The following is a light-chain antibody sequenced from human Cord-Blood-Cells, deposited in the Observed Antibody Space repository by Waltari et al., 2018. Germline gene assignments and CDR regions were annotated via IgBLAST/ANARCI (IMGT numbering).Light chain of an antibody. V-gene: IGLV3-19*01. Sequence: SSELTQDPAVSVALGQTVRITCQGDSLRSYYASWYQQKPGQAPGLVSYCKNNRPSGIPDRFSGSSSGNTPSLTIAGAQAEEEADYYCNSRDSSGNQVVFGGGTKLTVL. CDR2: CKN. CDR1: SLRSYY. CDR3: NSRDSSGNQVV. J-gene: IGLJ2*01.